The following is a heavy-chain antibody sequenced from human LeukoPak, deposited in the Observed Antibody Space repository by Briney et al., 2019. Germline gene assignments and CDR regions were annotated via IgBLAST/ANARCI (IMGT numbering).Heavy chain of an antibody. V-gene: IGHV3-48*04. CDR2: ISSSSSTI. J-gene: IGHJ3*02. CDR1: GFTFSSYS. CDR3: AKDRAGEPTFLDI. D-gene: IGHD3-16*01. Sequence: GGSLRLSCAASGFTFSSYSMNWVRQAPGKGLEWVSYISSSSSTIYYADSVKGRFTISRDNAKNSLYLQMNSLRAEDTAVYYCAKDRAGEPTFLDIWGQGTMVTVSS.